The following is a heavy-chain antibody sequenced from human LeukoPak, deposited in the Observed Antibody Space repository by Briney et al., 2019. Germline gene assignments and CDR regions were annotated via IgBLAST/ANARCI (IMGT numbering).Heavy chain of an antibody. V-gene: IGHV1-2*06. Sequence: ASVKVSCKASGYTFTGYYMHWVRQAPGQGLEWMGRINPNSGGTNYAQKFQGRVTMTRDTSISTAYMELSRLRSDDTAVYYCARDEGATLIVSKWFDPWGQGTLVTVSS. J-gene: IGHJ5*02. CDR3: ARDEGATLIVSKWFDP. CDR1: GYTFTGYY. CDR2: INPNSGGT. D-gene: IGHD1-26*01.